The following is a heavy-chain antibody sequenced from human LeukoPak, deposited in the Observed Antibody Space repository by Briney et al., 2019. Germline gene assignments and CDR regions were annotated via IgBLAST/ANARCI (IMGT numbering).Heavy chain of an antibody. D-gene: IGHD2-8*01. J-gene: IGHJ4*02. CDR2: ISSDGNTE. CDR1: GFSLTTYP. CDR3: ARDIVNGPFVTSLES. Sequence: GGSLRLSCAASGFSLTTYPMNWIRPVPGKGLERVSHISSDGNTEYYADSVRVRCTMSRDNAKNSLDPHMNSLRTEDTAVYYCARDIVNGPFVTSLESWGQGALVTVSS. V-gene: IGHV3-48*03.